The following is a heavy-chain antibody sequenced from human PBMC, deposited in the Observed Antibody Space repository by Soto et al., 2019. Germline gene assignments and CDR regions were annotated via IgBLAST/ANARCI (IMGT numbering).Heavy chain of an antibody. D-gene: IGHD5-18*01. CDR3: ARFDTAMVWHYYYGMDV. V-gene: IGHV4-34*01. Sequence: QVQLQQWGAGLLKPSETLSLTCAVYGGSFSGYYWSWIRQPPGKGLEWIGEINHSGSTNYNPSLKSRVTISVDTSKNQFPLKLSSVTAADTAVYYCARFDTAMVWHYYYGMDVWGQGTTVTVSS. CDR1: GGSFSGYY. CDR2: INHSGST. J-gene: IGHJ6*02.